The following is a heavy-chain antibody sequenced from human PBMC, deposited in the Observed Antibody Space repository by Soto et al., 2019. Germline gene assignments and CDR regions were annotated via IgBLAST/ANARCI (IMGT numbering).Heavy chain of an antibody. CDR1: GGSISSGGYS. Sequence: SETLSLTCAVSGGSISSGGYSWSWIRQPPGKGLEWIGYIYHSGSTYYNPSPKSRVTISVDRSKNQFSLKLSSVTAADTAVYYCARGRNYGDYDYWGQGTLVTVSS. D-gene: IGHD4-17*01. V-gene: IGHV4-30-2*01. J-gene: IGHJ4*02. CDR3: ARGRNYGDYDY. CDR2: IYHSGST.